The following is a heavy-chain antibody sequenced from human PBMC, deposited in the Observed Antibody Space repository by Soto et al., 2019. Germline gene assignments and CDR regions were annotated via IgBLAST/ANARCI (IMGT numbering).Heavy chain of an antibody. CDR1: GGSISSSSYY. V-gene: IGHV4-39*01. CDR2: IYYSGST. J-gene: IGHJ4*02. CDR3: ARYIGGRGYSYGYPQYYFDY. Sequence: ASETLSLTCTVSGGSISSSSYYWGWIRQPPGKGLEWIGSIYYSGSTYYNPSLKSRVTISVDTSKNQFSLKLSSVTAADTAVYYCARYIGGRGYSYGYPQYYFDYWGQGTLVTVSS. D-gene: IGHD5-18*01.